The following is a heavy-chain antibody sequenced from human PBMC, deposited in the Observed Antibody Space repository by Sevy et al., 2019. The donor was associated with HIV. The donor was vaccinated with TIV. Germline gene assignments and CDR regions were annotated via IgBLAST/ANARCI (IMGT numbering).Heavy chain of an antibody. CDR2: TNGGGGSI. Sequence: GGSLRLSCAASGFTFSSYALNWVRQAPGKGLEWVAATNGGGGSIYYADSVKGWFTISRDNSKNTLSLQMNSLRAEDTAVYYCAKDRLSDVWDAFDIWGQGTTVTASS. D-gene: IGHD3-16*02. J-gene: IGHJ3*02. CDR3: AKDRLSDVWDAFDI. V-gene: IGHV3-23*01. CDR1: GFTFSSYA.